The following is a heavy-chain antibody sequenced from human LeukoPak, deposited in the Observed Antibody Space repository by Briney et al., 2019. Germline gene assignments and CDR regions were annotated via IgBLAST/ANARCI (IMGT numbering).Heavy chain of an antibody. Sequence: ASVKVSCKASGYTFTSYGISWVRQAPGQGLEWMGWISAYNGNTNYAQKLQGRVTMTTDTSTSTAYMELRSLRSEDTAVYYCARDKEEYYYGSGSYSPGDYWGQGTLVTVSS. V-gene: IGHV1-18*01. CDR1: GYTFTSYG. D-gene: IGHD3-10*01. J-gene: IGHJ4*02. CDR3: ARDKEEYYYGSGSYSPGDY. CDR2: ISAYNGNT.